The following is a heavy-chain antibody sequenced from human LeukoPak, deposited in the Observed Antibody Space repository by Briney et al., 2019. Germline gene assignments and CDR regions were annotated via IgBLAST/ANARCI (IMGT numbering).Heavy chain of an antibody. V-gene: IGHV3-30*02. Sequence: GGSLRLSCAASGFTFSSYGMHWVRQAPGKGLEWVAFIRYDGSNKYYAGSVKGRFTISRDNSKNTLYLQMNSLRAEDTAVYYCAKDLGIVGATDRDYWGQGTLVTVSS. J-gene: IGHJ4*02. D-gene: IGHD1-26*01. CDR2: IRYDGSNK. CDR3: AKDLGIVGATDRDY. CDR1: GFTFSSYG.